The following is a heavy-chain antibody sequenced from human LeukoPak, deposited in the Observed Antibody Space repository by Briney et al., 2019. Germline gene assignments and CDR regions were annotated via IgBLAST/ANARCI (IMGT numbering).Heavy chain of an antibody. CDR3: ADSGGYYFPFDY. D-gene: IGHD3-22*01. CDR2: IIPILGIA. J-gene: IGHJ4*02. V-gene: IGHV1-69*04. CDR1: GGTFSSYA. Sequence: ASVKVSCKASGGTFSSYAISWVRQAPGQGLEWMGRIIPILGIANYAQKFQGRVTITADKSTSTAYMELSSLRSEDTAVYYCADSGGYYFPFDYWGQGTLVTVSS.